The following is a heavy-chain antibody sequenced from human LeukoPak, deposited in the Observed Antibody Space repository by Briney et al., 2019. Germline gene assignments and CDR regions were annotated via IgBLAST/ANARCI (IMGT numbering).Heavy chain of an antibody. CDR1: GYTFTSYG. CDR3: ATLYCSSTSCFDY. D-gene: IGHD2-2*01. V-gene: IGHV1-18*01. Sequence: ASVKVSCKASGYTFTSYGISWVRQAPGQGLEWMGWISAYNGNTNYAQKFRGRVTMTRNTSISTAYMELSSLRSEDTAVYYCATLYCSSTSCFDYWGQGTLVTVSS. J-gene: IGHJ4*02. CDR2: ISAYNGNT.